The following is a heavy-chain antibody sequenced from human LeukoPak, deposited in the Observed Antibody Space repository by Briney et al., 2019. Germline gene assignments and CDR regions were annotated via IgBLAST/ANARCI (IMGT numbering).Heavy chain of an antibody. Sequence: PSETLSLTCIVSGGSVSSGSYYWSWIRQPPGKGLEWIGYIYYSGTTNYNPSLKSRVTISVDTSKNQFSLNLSSVTAADTAVYYCARGAYYFDYWGQGTLDTVSS. CDR3: ARGAYYFDY. J-gene: IGHJ4*02. CDR1: GGSVSSGSYY. V-gene: IGHV4-61*01. CDR2: IYYSGTT.